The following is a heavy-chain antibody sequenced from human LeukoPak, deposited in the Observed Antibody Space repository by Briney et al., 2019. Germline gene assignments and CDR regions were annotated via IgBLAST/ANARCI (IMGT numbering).Heavy chain of an antibody. CDR2: IVPIFGTA. CDR3: ARLSRGSSSSYGIDY. J-gene: IGHJ4*02. D-gene: IGHD6-13*01. V-gene: IGHV1-69*13. Sequence: SVKVSCKASGGTFSSYAISWVRQAPGQGLEWMGGIVPIFGTANYAQKFQGRVTITADESTSTAYLELSSLRSEATAVYYCARLSRGSSSSYGIDYWGQGTLVTVSS. CDR1: GGTFSSYA.